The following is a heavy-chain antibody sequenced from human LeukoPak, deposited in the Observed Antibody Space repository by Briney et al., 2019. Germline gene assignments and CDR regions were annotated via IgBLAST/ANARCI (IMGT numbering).Heavy chain of an antibody. CDR1: GGSISSYY. CDR2: INHSGST. V-gene: IGHV4-34*01. Sequence: SETLSLACTVSGGSISSYYWSWIRQPPGKGLEWIGEINHSGSTNYNPSLKSRVTISVDTSKNQFSLKLSSVTAADTAVYYCARAFLVWRGATQESDYWGQGTLVTVSS. J-gene: IGHJ4*02. D-gene: IGHD1-26*01. CDR3: ARAFLVWRGATQESDY.